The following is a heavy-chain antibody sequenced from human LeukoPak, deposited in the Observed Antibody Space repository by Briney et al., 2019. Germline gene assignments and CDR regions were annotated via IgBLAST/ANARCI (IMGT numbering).Heavy chain of an antibody. CDR2: IKSKTDGGTT. J-gene: IGHJ6*02. V-gene: IGHV3-15*01. CDR1: GFTFSNAW. Sequence: GGSLRLSCAASGFTFSNAWMSWVRQAPGKGLEWVGRIKSKTDGGTTDYAAPVKGRFTISRDDSKNTLYLQMNSLRADDTAVYYCAKDMVFSGGMDVWGQGTTVTVSS. CDR3: AKDMVFSGGMDV. D-gene: IGHD3/OR15-3a*01.